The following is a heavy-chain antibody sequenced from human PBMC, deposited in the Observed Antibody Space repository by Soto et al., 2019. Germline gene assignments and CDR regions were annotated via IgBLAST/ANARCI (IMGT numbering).Heavy chain of an antibody. V-gene: IGHV1-69*01. D-gene: IGHD2-15*01. CDR1: GGTFSSYA. Sequence: QVQLVQSGAEVKKPGSSVKVSCKASGGTFSSYAISWVRQAPGQGLEWMGGIIHIFGTANYAQKFQGRVTMTADEAASTAYMELRSLRAEDTDVYYCARDRYCSGRSCYSNECDFWGEEPLVTFSS. J-gene: IGHJ4*02. CDR3: ARDRYCSGRSCYSNECDF. CDR2: IIHIFGTA.